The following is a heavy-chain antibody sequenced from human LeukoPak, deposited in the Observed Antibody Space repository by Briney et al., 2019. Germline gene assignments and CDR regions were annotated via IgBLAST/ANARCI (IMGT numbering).Heavy chain of an antibody. V-gene: IGHV3-30*02. CDR2: IRYDGSNK. CDR1: GFTFSSYG. CDR3: AKDRTVSGWYASEIDY. Sequence: PGGSLRLSCAASGFTFSSYGMHWVRQAPGKGLEWVAFIRYDGSNKYYADSVKGRFTISRDNSKNTLYLQMNSLRAEDTAVYYCAKDRTVSGWYASEIDYWGQGTLVTVSS. J-gene: IGHJ4*02. D-gene: IGHD6-19*01.